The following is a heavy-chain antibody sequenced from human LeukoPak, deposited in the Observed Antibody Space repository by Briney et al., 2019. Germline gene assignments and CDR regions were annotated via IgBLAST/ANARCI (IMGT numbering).Heavy chain of an antibody. D-gene: IGHD3-16*01. J-gene: IGHJ4*02. Sequence: SQTLSLTCAISGDSVSSNTAPWNWIRQSPARGLEWLGRTYYRSKWHNDYAVSVKSRITINPDTSKNQFSLQLNSVTPEDTAVYYCARAGRGAWDYWDQGTLVTVSS. V-gene: IGHV6-1*01. CDR2: TYYRSKWHN. CDR1: GDSVSSNTAP. CDR3: ARAGRGAWDY.